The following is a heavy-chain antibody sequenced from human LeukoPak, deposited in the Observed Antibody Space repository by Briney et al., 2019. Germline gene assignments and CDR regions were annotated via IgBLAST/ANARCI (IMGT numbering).Heavy chain of an antibody. J-gene: IGHJ4*02. Sequence: SETLSLTCTVSGGSISSYYWSWIRQPPGKGLEWIGYIYYSGSTNYNPSLKSRVTISVDTSKNQFSLKLSSVTAADTAVYYCARDRGYSGSYYFDYWGQGTLVTVSS. V-gene: IGHV4-59*01. CDR2: IYYSGST. CDR3: ARDRGYSGSYYFDY. CDR1: GGSISSYY. D-gene: IGHD5-12*01.